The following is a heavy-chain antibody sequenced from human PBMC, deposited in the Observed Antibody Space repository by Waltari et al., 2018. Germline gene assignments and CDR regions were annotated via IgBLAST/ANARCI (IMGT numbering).Heavy chain of an antibody. D-gene: IGHD3-22*01. CDR2: IYYSGST. J-gene: IGHJ4*02. Sequence: QLQLQESGPGLVKPSETLSLTCTVSGGSISSSSYYWGWIRQPPGKGLEWIGSIYYSGSTYYNPSLKSRVTISVDTSKNQFSLKLSSVTAADTAVYYCARHGPGTMIPNYFDYWGQGTLVTVSS. CDR1: GGSISSSSYY. CDR3: ARHGPGTMIPNYFDY. V-gene: IGHV4-39*01.